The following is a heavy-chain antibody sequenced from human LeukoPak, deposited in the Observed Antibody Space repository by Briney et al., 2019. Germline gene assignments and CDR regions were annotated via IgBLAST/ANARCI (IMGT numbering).Heavy chain of an antibody. J-gene: IGHJ6*04. CDR1: GFTVSSNY. V-gene: IGHV3-53*01. CDR3: ARARAAAGIGGLVGYYYYGMDV. CDR2: IYSGGST. D-gene: IGHD6-13*01. Sequence: GGSLRLSCAASGFTVSSNYMSWVRQAPGKGLEWVSVIYSGGSTYYADSVKGRFTISRDNSKNTLYLQMNSLRAEDTAVYYCARARAAAGIGGLVGYYYYGMDVWGKGTTVTVPS.